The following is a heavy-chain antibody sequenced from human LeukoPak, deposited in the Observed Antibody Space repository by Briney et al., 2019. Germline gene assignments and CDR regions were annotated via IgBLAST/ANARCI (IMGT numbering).Heavy chain of an antibody. Sequence: ASVKVSCKASGYTFTGYYMHWVRHAPGQGLEWMGWINPKSGGTNYAQTFQGRVTMTRDTSISTAYMELSRLRSDDTAVYYCARVSTRYGDYDGDYWGQGTLVTVSS. CDR3: ARVSTRYGDYDGDY. J-gene: IGHJ4*02. CDR1: GYTFTGYY. V-gene: IGHV1-2*02. CDR2: INPKSGGT. D-gene: IGHD4-17*01.